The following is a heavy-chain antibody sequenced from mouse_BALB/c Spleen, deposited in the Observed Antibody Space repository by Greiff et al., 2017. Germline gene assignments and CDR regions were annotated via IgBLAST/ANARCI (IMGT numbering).Heavy chain of an antibody. CDR1: GFTFSSYG. CDR3: ARDQGYYGFAY. V-gene: IGHV5-6-3*01. J-gene: IGHJ3*01. Sequence: EVKLMESGGGLVQPGGSLKLSCAASGFTFSSYGMSWVRQTPDKRLELVATINSNGGSTYYPDSVKGRFTISRDNAKNTLYLQMSSLKSEDTAMYYCARDQGYYGFAYWGQGTLVTVSA. CDR2: INSNGGST. D-gene: IGHD2-3*01.